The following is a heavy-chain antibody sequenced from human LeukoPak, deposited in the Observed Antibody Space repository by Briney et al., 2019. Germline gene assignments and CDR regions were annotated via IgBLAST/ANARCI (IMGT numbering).Heavy chain of an antibody. CDR2: IKGDNGNT. CDR1: GYTFTRYG. Sequence: ASVKVSCKASGYTFTRYGVSWVRQAPGQGLEWMGWIKGDNGNTNYAQNFQGRVTMTTDTPSSTAYMEVRSLRSDDTAVYYCARYPQYSYGSPPDYWGQGTLVTVSS. CDR3: ARYPQYSYGSPPDY. D-gene: IGHD5-18*01. V-gene: IGHV1-18*01. J-gene: IGHJ4*02.